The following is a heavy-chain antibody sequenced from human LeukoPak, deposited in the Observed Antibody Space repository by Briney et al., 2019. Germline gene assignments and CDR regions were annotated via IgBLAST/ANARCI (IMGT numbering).Heavy chain of an antibody. J-gene: IGHJ4*02. CDR1: GFTLNYYS. CDR2: ICGSGSST. V-gene: IGHV3-23*01. D-gene: IGHD3-22*01. Sequence: GGSLRLSCAASGFTLNYYSMSWVRQAPGKGLEGVSGICGSGSSTYYADSVKGRFTISKDNSKNTLFLQMNSLRAEDTAIYYCAKDHSSGYPYYFDYWGQGTLVTVSS. CDR3: AKDHSSGYPYYFDY.